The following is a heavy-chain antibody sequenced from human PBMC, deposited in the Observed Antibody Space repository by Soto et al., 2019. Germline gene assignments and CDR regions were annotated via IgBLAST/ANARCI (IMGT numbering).Heavy chain of an antibody. CDR3: ARMGYSSSPPHRSAYYYYYYMDV. D-gene: IGHD6-6*01. CDR1: GGGLLGAY. J-gene: IGHJ6*03. CDR2: INHSGST. Sequence: SEGLSRTGAAAGGGLLGAYSSGIRRPPGYVREWIGEINHSGSTNYNPSLKSRVTISVDTSKNQFSLKLSSVTAADTAVYYCARMGYSSSPPHRSAYYYYYYMDVWGKGTTVT. V-gene: IGHV4-34*01.